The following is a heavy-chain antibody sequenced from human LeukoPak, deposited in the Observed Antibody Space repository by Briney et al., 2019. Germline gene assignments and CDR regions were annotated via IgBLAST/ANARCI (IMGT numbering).Heavy chain of an antibody. Sequence: GGSLRLSCAASGFTFSSYGMHWVRQAPGKGLEWVAVIWYDGSNKYYADSVKGRFTISRDNSKNTLYLQMNSLRAEDTAVYYCAAGNYDTFHHYWGQGTLVTVSS. CDR2: IWYDGSNK. V-gene: IGHV3-30*02. J-gene: IGHJ4*02. CDR3: AAGNYDTFHHY. D-gene: IGHD3-22*01. CDR1: GFTFSSYG.